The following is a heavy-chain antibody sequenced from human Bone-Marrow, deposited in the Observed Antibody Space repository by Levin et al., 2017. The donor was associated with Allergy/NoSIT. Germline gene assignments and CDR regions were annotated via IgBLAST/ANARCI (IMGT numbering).Heavy chain of an antibody. D-gene: IGHD2-15*01. V-gene: IGHV4-39*02. Sequence: PSETLSLTCTVSGDSISNSNYYWGWVRQPPGKGLEWIGSISYSGITYYNPSLKSRVTISADTSKNHFSLKLGSVTAAATAFYYCASHDCSGGSCYSYVPSNWFDPWGQGTLVTVSS. CDR2: ISYSGIT. CDR3: ASHDCSGGSCYSYVPSNWFDP. CDR1: GDSISNSNYY. J-gene: IGHJ5*02.